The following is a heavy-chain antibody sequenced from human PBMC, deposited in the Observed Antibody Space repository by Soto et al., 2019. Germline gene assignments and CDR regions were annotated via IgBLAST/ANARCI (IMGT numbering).Heavy chain of an antibody. Sequence: QVQLVPSGAEVKKPGASVKVSCKTSGYTFTTYGISWVRQAPGQGLEWMGWLSAYNANTNNEQKLQGRDTMTTDTSTSTAYLELRGLRSDDTPVYYCARDLSVPGVLGFWGQGTLVTVSS. J-gene: IGHJ4*02. CDR3: ARDLSVPGVLGF. CDR2: LSAYNANT. CDR1: GYTFTTYG. V-gene: IGHV1-18*01. D-gene: IGHD7-27*01.